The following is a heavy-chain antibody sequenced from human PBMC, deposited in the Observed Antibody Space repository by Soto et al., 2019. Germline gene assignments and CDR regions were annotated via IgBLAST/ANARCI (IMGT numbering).Heavy chain of an antibody. CDR2: INWNGGST. CDR3: ARDWGAYCSSTSCANDY. V-gene: IGHV3-20*04. CDR1: GFTFDDYG. J-gene: IGHJ4*02. D-gene: IGHD2-2*01. Sequence: GGSLRLSCAASGFTFDDYGMSWVRQAPGKGLEWVSGINWNGGSTGYADSVKGRFTISRDNAKNSLYLQMNSLRAEDTALYYCARDWGAYCSSTSCANDYWGQGTLVTVSS.